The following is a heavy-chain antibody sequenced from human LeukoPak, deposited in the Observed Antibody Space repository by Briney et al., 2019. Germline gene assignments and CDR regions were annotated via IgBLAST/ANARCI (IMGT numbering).Heavy chain of an antibody. CDR2: TYYSGSS. V-gene: IGHV4-31*03. J-gene: IGHJ6*03. D-gene: IGHD4-11*01. CDR3: ARAPKGMTTVRYYYYYYMDV. CDR1: GGSISSGDYY. Sequence: PSETLSLTCTVSGGSISSGDYYWTWIRQHPGKGLEWIGYTYYSGSSFYNPSLKSRVTMSVDTSKNQFSLKLSSVTAADTAVYFCARAPKGMTTVRYYYYYYMDVWGKGTTVTVSS.